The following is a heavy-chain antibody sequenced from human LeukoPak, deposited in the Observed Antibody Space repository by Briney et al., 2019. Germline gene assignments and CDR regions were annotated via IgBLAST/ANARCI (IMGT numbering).Heavy chain of an antibody. CDR1: GGSFSGYY. Sequence: SETLSLACAVYGGSFSGYYWSWIRQPPGRGLEWIGEINHSGSTNYNPSLKSRVTISVDTSKNQFSLKLSSVTAADTAVYYCADRGEQQLVTGGYWGQGTLVTVSS. CDR2: INHSGST. V-gene: IGHV4-34*01. CDR3: ADRGEQQLVTGGY. J-gene: IGHJ4*02. D-gene: IGHD6-13*01.